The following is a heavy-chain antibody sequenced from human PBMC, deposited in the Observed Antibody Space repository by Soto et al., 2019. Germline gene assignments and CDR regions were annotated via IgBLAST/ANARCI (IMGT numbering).Heavy chain of an antibody. D-gene: IGHD2-21*01. CDR2: INSGGSST. Sequence: EVQLVESGGGLVQPGGSLRLSCAASGFTFSSYWMHWVRQAPGKGLVWVSRINSGGSSTSYADSVKGRFTISRDNAKNTLYLQMNSLRAEDTAVYYCARDLRSAIYYYYGMDVWGQGTTVTVSS. CDR1: GFTFSSYW. J-gene: IGHJ6*02. V-gene: IGHV3-74*01. CDR3: ARDLRSAIYYYYGMDV.